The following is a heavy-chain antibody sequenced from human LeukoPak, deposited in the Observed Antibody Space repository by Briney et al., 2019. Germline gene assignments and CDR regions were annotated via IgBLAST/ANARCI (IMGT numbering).Heavy chain of an antibody. D-gene: IGHD6-6*01. CDR1: GFTFSAQY. V-gene: IGHV3-11*04. J-gene: IGHJ4*02. CDR3: VRTARLCDY. CDR2: ISNDGITI. Sequence: GGSLRLSCAASGFTFSAQYMSWIRQAPGKGLEWVSYISNDGITINYADSVKGRFTVSRDNAKNSLYLQMNSLRVEDTAVYYCVRTARLCDYWGQGTLVTVSS.